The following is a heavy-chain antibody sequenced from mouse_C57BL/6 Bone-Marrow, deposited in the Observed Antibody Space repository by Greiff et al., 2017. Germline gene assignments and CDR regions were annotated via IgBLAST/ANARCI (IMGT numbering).Heavy chain of an antibody. CDR1: GFTFSDFY. CDR3: ARDAPGCGGGWYFDV. V-gene: IGHV7-1*01. J-gene: IGHJ1*03. Sequence: EVQVVESGGGLVQPGRSLRLSCATSGFTFSDFYMEWVRQAPGKGLEWIAASRNKANDYTTEYSASVKGRFIVSRDTSQSILYLQMNALRAEDTAMYYGARDAPGCGGGWYFDVWGTGTTVTVSS. CDR2: SRNKANDYTT.